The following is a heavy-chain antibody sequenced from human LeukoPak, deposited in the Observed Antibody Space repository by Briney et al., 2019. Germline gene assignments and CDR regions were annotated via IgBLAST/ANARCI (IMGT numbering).Heavy chain of an antibody. CDR3: AKANYDILTGYPYYFDY. CDR1: GFTFDDYA. Sequence: GGSLRLSCAASGFTFDDYAMHWVRQAPGKGLEWVSGISWNSGSIGYADSVKGRFTISRDNAKNSLYLQMNSLRAEDTALYYCAKANYDILTGYPYYFDYWGQGTLVTVSS. V-gene: IGHV3-9*01. D-gene: IGHD3-9*01. CDR2: ISWNSGSI. J-gene: IGHJ4*02.